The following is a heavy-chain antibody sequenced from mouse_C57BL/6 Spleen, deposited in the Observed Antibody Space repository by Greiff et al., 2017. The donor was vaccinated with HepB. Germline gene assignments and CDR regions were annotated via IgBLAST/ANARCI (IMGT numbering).Heavy chain of an antibody. D-gene: IGHD2-3*01. CDR1: GYTFTDYN. V-gene: IGHV1-18*01. Sequence: EVQLVESGPELVKPGASVKIPCKASGYTFTDYNMDWVKPSHGKSLEWIGDINPNNGGTIYNQKFKGKATLTVDKSSSTAYMELRSLTSEDTAVYYCAREPYEGYYFDYWGQGTTLTVSS. CDR2: INPNNGGT. J-gene: IGHJ2*01. CDR3: AREPYEGYYFDY.